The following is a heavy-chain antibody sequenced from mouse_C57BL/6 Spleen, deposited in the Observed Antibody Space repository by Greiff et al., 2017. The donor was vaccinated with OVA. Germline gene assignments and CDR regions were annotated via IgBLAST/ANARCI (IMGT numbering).Heavy chain of an antibody. CDR3: ARDRNYYGSPAWFAY. D-gene: IGHD1-1*01. CDR2: IYPGSGNT. Sequence: VQLQQSGAELVRPGASVKLSCKASGYTFTDYYINWVKQRPGQGLEWIARIYPGSGNTYYNEKFKGKATLTAEKSSSTAYMQLSSLTSEDSAVYFCARDRNYYGSPAWFAYWGQGTLVTVSA. CDR1: GYTFTDYY. J-gene: IGHJ3*01. V-gene: IGHV1-76*01.